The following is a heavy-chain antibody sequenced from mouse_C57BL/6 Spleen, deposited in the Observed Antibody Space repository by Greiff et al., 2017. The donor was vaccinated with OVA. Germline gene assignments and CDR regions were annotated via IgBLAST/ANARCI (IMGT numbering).Heavy chain of an antibody. CDR3: ARRDDRACVAY. Sequence: QVQLQQSGPELVKPGASVKISCKASGYAFSSSWMNWVKQRPGKGLEWIGRIYPGDGDTNYNGKFKGKATLTADKSSSTAYMDLSSLTSEDSAVYVCARRDDRACVAYWGQGTLVTVSA. V-gene: IGHV1-82*01. D-gene: IGHD2-14*01. CDR1: GYAFSSSW. J-gene: IGHJ3*01. CDR2: IYPGDGDT.